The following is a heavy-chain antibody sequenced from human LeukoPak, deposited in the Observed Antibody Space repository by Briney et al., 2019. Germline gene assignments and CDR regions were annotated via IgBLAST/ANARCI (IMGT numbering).Heavy chain of an antibody. D-gene: IGHD3-16*01. J-gene: IGHJ6*02. CDR3: AKFGADYDMYV. CDR2: IYYNGKA. CDR1: GGSISGYY. V-gene: IGHV4-59*01. Sequence: PSETLSLTCTVSGGSISGYYWTWVRQPPGKGLEWIGRIYYNGKADYNPSLENRITISVDTSKNKISLKLNSVTAADTAIYYWAKFGADYDMYVWGQGITVAVSS.